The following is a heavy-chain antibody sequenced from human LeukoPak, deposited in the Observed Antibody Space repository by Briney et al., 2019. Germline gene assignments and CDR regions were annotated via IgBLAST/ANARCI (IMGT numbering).Heavy chain of an antibody. CDR2: ISYDGSNK. J-gene: IGHJ5*02. CDR1: GFTFSSYG. V-gene: IGHV3-30*18. Sequence: GSLRLSCAASGFTFSSYGMHWVRQAPGKGLEWVAVISYDGSNKYYADSVKGRFTISRDNSKNTLYLQMDSLRAEDTAVYYCAKNVGDTAMAYNWFDPWGQGTLVTVSS. D-gene: IGHD5-18*01. CDR3: AKNVGDTAMAYNWFDP.